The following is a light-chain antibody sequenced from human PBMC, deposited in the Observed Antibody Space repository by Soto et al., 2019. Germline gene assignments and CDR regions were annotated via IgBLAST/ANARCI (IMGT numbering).Light chain of an antibody. CDR3: QHSYSTPRT. CDR2: AAS. V-gene: IGKV1-39*01. CDR1: QSISSY. J-gene: IGKJ1*01. Sequence: DIPMTQSPSTLSGSVGDRVTITCRASQSISSYLNWYQQKPGKAPKLLIDAASSLQSGVPSRFSGSGSGTDFTLTIIRLQPEDFATYYWQHSYSTPRTFGQGTKVDI.